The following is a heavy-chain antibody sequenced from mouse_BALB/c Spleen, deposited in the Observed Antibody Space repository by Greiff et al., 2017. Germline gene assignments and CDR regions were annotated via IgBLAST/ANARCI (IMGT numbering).Heavy chain of an antibody. CDR1: GFSLTGYG. D-gene: IGHD2-14*01. Sequence: QVQLKESGPGLVAPSQSLSITCTVSGFSLTGYGVNWVRQPPGKGLEWLGMIWGDGSTDYNSALKSRLSISKDNSKSQVFLKMNSLQTDDTARYYCARGGEVRRDYYAMDYWGQGTSVTVSS. CDR3: ARGGEVRRDYYAMDY. J-gene: IGHJ4*01. CDR2: IWGDGST. V-gene: IGHV2-6-7*01.